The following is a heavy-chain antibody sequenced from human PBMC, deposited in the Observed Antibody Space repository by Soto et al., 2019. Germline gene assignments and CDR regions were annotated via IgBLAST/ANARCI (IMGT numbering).Heavy chain of an antibody. V-gene: IGHV3-64D*06. CDR1: GFIFSSYL. CDR2: ISNNGGST. Sequence: GGSLRLSCAASGFIFSSYLMHWVRQAPGKGLECVSVISNNGGSTYYADSVNGRFTISRDNSKNTLFLQMSSLRADDTAVYYCVKALSARYNSAKAFDVWGQGTMVTVSS. J-gene: IGHJ3*01. CDR3: VKALSARYNSAKAFDV. D-gene: IGHD2-2*02.